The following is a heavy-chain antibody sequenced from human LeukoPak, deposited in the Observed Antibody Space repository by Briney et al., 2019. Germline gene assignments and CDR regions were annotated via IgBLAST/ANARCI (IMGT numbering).Heavy chain of an antibody. CDR1: GGSISSYY. D-gene: IGHD3-16*02. Sequence: PSETLSLTCTVSGGSISSYYWSWIRQPPGKGLEWIGYIYYSGSTNYNPSLKSRVTISVDTSKNQFSLKLSSVTAADTAVYYCARGGSYLYYYHMDVWGKGTTVTISS. CDR3: ARGGSYLYYYHMDV. V-gene: IGHV4-59*01. J-gene: IGHJ6*03. CDR2: IYYSGST.